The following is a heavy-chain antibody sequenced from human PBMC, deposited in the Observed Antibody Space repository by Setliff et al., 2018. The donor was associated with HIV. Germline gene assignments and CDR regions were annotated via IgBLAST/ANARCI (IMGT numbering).Heavy chain of an antibody. CDR2: IYHVGGT. CDR1: RGSLSSGGYS. D-gene: IGHD3-22*01. V-gene: IGHV4-30-2*03. J-gene: IGHJ4*02. Sequence: SETLSLTCSVFRGSLSSGGYSWSWVRQPPGRGLEWVGYIYHVGGTYYNPSLKSRVTISVDTSKNQFSLKLSSVTAADTAVYYCARHSRGYDSQPFDYWGQGTLVTVSS. CDR3: ARHSRGYDSQPFDY.